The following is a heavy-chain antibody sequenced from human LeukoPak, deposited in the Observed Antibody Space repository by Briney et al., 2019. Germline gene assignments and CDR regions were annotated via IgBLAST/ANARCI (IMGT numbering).Heavy chain of an antibody. D-gene: IGHD2-15*01. V-gene: IGHV5-51*01. Sequence: GESLKISCKGSGYSFTSYWIGWVRQMPGKGLEWMGIIYPGDSDTRYSPSFQGQVTISADKSINTAYLQWSSLKASDTAMYYSARRVVVVNVDEYDYWGQGTLVTVSS. CDR3: ARRVVVVNVDEYDY. J-gene: IGHJ4*02. CDR2: IYPGDSDT. CDR1: GYSFTSYW.